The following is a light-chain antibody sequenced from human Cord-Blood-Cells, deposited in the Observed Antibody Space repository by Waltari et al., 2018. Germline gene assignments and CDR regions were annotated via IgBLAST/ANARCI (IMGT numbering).Light chain of an antibody. J-gene: IGKJ4*01. CDR2: AAS. CDR1: QSISSY. Sequence: DILMPPSPSSLSASVGDSVTITCRASQSISSYLNWYQQKPGKAPKLLIYAASSLQSGVPSMFSGSGSGTDFTLTISSLQPENFATFYCQQSYSTPPRTFGGGTKVEIK. CDR3: QQSYSTPPRT. V-gene: IGKV1-39*01.